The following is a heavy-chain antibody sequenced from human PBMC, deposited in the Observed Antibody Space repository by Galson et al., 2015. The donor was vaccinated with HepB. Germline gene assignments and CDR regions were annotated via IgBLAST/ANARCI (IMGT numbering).Heavy chain of an antibody. CDR3: AKSNRGLGSGHYGGGYFDL. CDR2: VYRGGGR. Sequence: SLRLSCAASGFTFSDFAMVWVRQAPGKGLEWVSVVYRGGGRYYADSVQGRFTIFRDDSKNTLFLQMNSLRVEDTAVYYCAKSNRGLGSGHYGGGYFDLWGRGILVTVSS. V-gene: IGHV3-66*01. J-gene: IGHJ2*01. CDR1: GFTFSDFA. D-gene: IGHD4-23*01.